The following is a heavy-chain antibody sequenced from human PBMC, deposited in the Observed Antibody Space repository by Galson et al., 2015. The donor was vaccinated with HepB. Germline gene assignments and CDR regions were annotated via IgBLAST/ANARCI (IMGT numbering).Heavy chain of an antibody. CDR3: ARAGYYYDSSGLFDP. J-gene: IGHJ5*02. D-gene: IGHD3-22*01. CDR1: GGSISSYY. CDR2: IYYSGST. V-gene: IGHV4-59*01. Sequence: LSLTCTVSGGSISSYYWSWIRQPPGKGLEWIGYIYYSGSTNYNPSLKSRVTISVDTSKNQFSLKLSSVTAADTAVYYCARAGYYYDSSGLFDPWGQGTLVTVSS.